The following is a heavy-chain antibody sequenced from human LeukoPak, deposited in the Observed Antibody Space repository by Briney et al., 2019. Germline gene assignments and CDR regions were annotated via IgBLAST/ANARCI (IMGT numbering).Heavy chain of an antibody. J-gene: IGHJ4*02. Sequence: SETLSLTCTVSGASTDRRVSTNSYYWSWIRQFPGKGLEWIGNIYNIGSVTYKPSLRSRVTMSIDMSKKQLSLRLTSVTAADTAVYFCATNSSGSALDYWGRGILVTVSS. CDR3: ATNSSGSALDY. CDR2: IYNIGSV. D-gene: IGHD3-22*01. V-gene: IGHV4-61*05. CDR1: GASTDRRVSTNSYY.